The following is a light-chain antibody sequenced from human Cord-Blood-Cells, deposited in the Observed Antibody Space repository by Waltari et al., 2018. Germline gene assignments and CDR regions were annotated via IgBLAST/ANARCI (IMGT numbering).Light chain of an antibody. V-gene: IGLV6-57*03. CDR3: QSYDSSNPLV. CDR1: SGSIASNY. CDR2: EDN. J-gene: IGLJ3*02. Sequence: NFMLTQPHSVSESPGKTVTISCTRSSGSIASNYVQWYQQRPGSAPTTVIYEDNQRPSGVPDRFSGSIDSSSNSASRTISGLKTEDEAYYYCQSYDSSNPLVFGGGTKLTVL.